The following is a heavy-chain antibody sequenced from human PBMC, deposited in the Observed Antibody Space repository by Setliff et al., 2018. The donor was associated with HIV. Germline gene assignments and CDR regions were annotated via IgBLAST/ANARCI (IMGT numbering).Heavy chain of an antibody. Sequence: GASVKVSCKASGYTFTSYPMNWVRQAPGQGLEWMGWINTNTAKPTYAQGFTGRFVFSLDTSVSTAYLQISSLKAEDTAVYYCARDYSSLLTVVWFDPWGQGTLVTVSS. D-gene: IGHD6-13*01. CDR1: GYTFTSYP. J-gene: IGHJ5*02. CDR2: INTNTAKP. CDR3: ARDYSSLLTVVWFDP. V-gene: IGHV7-4-1*02.